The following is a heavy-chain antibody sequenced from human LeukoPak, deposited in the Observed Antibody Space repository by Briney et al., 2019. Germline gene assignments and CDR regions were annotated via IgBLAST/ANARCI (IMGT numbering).Heavy chain of an antibody. CDR3: ASPYSGSYRSAFDI. CDR1: GFTFSSYS. D-gene: IGHD1-26*01. CDR2: ISSSSSTI. J-gene: IGHJ3*02. Sequence: GGSLRLSCAASGFTFSSYSMNWVRQAPGKGLEWASYISSSSSTIYYADSVKGRFTISRDNAKNSLYLQMNSLRAEDTAVYYCASPYSGSYRSAFDIWGQGTMVTVSS. V-gene: IGHV3-48*01.